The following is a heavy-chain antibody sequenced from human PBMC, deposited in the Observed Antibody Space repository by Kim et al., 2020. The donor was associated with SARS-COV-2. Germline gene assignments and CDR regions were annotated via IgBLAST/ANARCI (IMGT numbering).Heavy chain of an antibody. J-gene: IGHJ4*02. Sequence: GGSLRLSCAASGFTVSTNYLTWVRQALGRGLEWVSSIYKNGTTYNSDSVKGRFSISRDNSKNTVFLQMNSRRADDTAVYYCARQGYWSGLDYWGQGALVT. V-gene: IGHV3-53*01. CDR2: IYKNGTT. CDR1: GFTVSTNY. D-gene: IGHD3-10*01. CDR3: ARQGYWSGLDY.